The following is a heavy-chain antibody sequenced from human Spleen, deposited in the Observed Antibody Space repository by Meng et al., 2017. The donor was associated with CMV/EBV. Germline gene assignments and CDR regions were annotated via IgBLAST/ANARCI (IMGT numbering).Heavy chain of an antibody. CDR2: INPIGGNT. J-gene: IGHJ4*02. V-gene: IGHV1-46*01. Sequence: ASVKVSCKASGYTFTSFYMHWLRQAPGQGLEWMGIINPIGGNTNYAPKFQGRVTMTRDTSTSTVYMDVTSLRNEDTAVYYCARGWWGSERGYYDFWGQGTLVTVSS. CDR1: GYTFTSFY. D-gene: IGHD2-21*01. CDR3: ARGWWGSERGYYDF.